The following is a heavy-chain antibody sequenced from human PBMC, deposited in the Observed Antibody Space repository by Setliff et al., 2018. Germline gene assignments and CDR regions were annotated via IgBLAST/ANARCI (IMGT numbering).Heavy chain of an antibody. Sequence: SETLSLTCTVSGGSISNYYWSWIRQPAGKGLEWIGRIYTSGSTNYNPSLKSRVTMSVDTSKNQFSLKLSSVTAADTAVYYCARKGRSALSGAFDMWGQGTMVTVSS. D-gene: IGHD1-26*01. CDR1: GGSISNYY. CDR2: IYTSGST. J-gene: IGHJ3*02. V-gene: IGHV4-4*07. CDR3: ARKGRSALSGAFDM.